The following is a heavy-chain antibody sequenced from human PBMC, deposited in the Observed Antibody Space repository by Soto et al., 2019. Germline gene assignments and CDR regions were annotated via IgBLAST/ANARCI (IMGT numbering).Heavy chain of an antibody. D-gene: IGHD1-1*01. CDR2: IKQDGSEK. CDR3: ARERLSPFYYYYMDV. Sequence: GGSLRLSCAASGFTFSSYWMSWVRQAPGKGLEWVANIKQDGSEKYYVDSVKGRFTISSDNAKNSLYLQMNSLRAEDTAVYYCARERLSPFYYYYMDVWGKGTTVTVSS. V-gene: IGHV3-7*01. J-gene: IGHJ6*03. CDR1: GFTFSSYW.